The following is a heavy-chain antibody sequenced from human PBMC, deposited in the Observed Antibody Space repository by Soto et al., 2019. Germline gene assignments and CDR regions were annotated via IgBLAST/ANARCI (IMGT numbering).Heavy chain of an antibody. D-gene: IGHD5-18*01. V-gene: IGHV1-18*01. J-gene: IGHJ5*02. CDR3: VRDASSGYRGWWDP. CDR2: ISPYNGDT. Sequence: QVQLVQSGTEVKKPGASVKVSCKTSGYTFTSYGISWARQAPGQGLEWMGLISPYNGDTIYARKFQGRVIVTADTATSTVYMELRSLRSDDTAVYYCVRDASSGYRGWWDPWGQGTLVTVSS. CDR1: GYTFTSYG.